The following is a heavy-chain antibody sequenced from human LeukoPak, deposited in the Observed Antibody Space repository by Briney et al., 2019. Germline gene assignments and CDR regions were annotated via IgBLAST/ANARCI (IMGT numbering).Heavy chain of an antibody. CDR2: INPNSGGT. J-gene: IGHJ5*02. D-gene: IGHD6-13*01. CDR3: ARDPYSSSWRNWFDP. Sequence: ASVKVSCKASGYTFTGYYMHWVRQAPGQGLEWMGWINPNSGGTNYAQKFQGRVIMTGDTSISTAYMELSRLRSDDTAVYYCARDPYSSSWRNWFDPWGQGTLVTVSS. V-gene: IGHV1-2*02. CDR1: GYTFTGYY.